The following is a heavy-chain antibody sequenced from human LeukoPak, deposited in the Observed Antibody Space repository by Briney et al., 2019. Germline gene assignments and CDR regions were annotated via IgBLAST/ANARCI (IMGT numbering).Heavy chain of an antibody. J-gene: IGHJ4*02. D-gene: IGHD1-14*01. Sequence: PGGSLRLSCAASGFTFSAFGMNWVRQAPGKGLEWVSTITKSGDSTYYVDSVKGRFTISRDNSKNTLYLQMNSLRAEDTAVYYCEVDRHWGQGTLVTVSS. V-gene: IGHV3-23*01. CDR1: GFTFSAFG. CDR3: EVDRH. CDR2: ITKSGDST.